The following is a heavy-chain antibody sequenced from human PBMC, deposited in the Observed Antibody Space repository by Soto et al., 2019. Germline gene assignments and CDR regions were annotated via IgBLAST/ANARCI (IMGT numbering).Heavy chain of an antibody. D-gene: IGHD5-18*01. Sequence: PSETLSLTCAVYGGSFSGYYWSWIRQPPWKGLEWIGEINHSGSTNYNPSLKSRVTISVDTSKNQFSLKLSSVTAADTAVYYCVGSYASTYGMDVWGQGTTVTVSS. CDR2: INHSGST. CDR1: GGSFSGYY. J-gene: IGHJ6*02. CDR3: VGSYASTYGMDV. V-gene: IGHV4-34*01.